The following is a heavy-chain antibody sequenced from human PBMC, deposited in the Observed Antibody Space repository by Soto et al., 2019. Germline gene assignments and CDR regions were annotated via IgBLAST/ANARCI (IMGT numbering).Heavy chain of an antibody. V-gene: IGHV3-33*01. CDR3: ARDFDQYDSSDYDY. CDR2: IWNDGSNK. Sequence: QVQLVESGGGVVQPGRSLRLSCVGSGFTSSNYGMHWVRQAPGKGLEWVAVIWNDGSNKYYADSVKGRFTISRDNSKNTLYQQMNSLRAEDTAVYYCARDFDQYDSSDYDYWGQGTLVTVSS. D-gene: IGHD3-22*01. CDR1: GFTSSNYG. J-gene: IGHJ4*02.